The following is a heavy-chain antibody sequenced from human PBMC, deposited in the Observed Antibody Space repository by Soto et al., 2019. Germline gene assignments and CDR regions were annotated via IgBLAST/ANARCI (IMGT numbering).Heavy chain of an antibody. CDR1: GGSISSSSYY. Sequence: QLQLQESGPGLVKPSETLSLTCTVSGGSISSSSYYWGWIRQPPGKGLEWIGSIYYSGSTYYNPSLKSRVTISVDTSKNQFSLKLSSVTAADTAVYYCARRGITMIVVALGAFDIWGQGTMVTVSS. CDR3: ARRGITMIVVALGAFDI. V-gene: IGHV4-39*01. CDR2: IYYSGST. J-gene: IGHJ3*02. D-gene: IGHD3-22*01.